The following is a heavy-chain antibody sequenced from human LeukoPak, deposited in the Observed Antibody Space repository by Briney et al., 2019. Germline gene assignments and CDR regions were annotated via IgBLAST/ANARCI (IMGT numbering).Heavy chain of an antibody. V-gene: IGHV4-4*09. CDR2: IYTSGST. D-gene: IGHD3-10*01. J-gene: IGHJ6*03. Sequence: SETLSLTCTVSGGSISSYYWSWIRRLPEKGLEWIGYIYTSGSTNYHPSLKSRVTISVDTSKNQFSLKLNSVTAADTAVYYCARLDRFGANYYYMDVWGKGTSVTVSS. CDR3: ARLDRFGANYYYMDV. CDR1: GGSISSYY.